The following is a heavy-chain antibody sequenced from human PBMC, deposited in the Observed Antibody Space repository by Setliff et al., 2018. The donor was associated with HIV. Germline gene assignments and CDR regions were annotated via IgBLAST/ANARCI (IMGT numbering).Heavy chain of an antibody. CDR3: ARSGYSNYQSWFDP. J-gene: IGHJ5*02. V-gene: IGHV3-23*01. CDR2: ISVSGETT. Sequence: ETLSLSCAASGFTFSTFAMNWVRQAPGKGLEWVSIISVSGETTYYADSVKGRFTISRDNSKNTLYLQMNSLRAEDTAIYYCARSGYSNYQSWFDPWGQGTLVTVSS. D-gene: IGHD4-4*01. CDR1: GFTFSTFA.